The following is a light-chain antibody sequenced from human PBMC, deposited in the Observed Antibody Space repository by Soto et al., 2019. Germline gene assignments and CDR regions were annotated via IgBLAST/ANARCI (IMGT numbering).Light chain of an antibody. V-gene: IGKV1-39*01. Sequence: DLQMTQSPSSLSASVGDRVTITCRASQSISIYLNWYQQKPGKAPKLLIYAASSLQSGVPSRFSGSGSGTDFTLTISSLQPEDFATYYCQQSYSTPPWTFGQGTKVEI. CDR3: QQSYSTPPWT. J-gene: IGKJ1*01. CDR1: QSISIY. CDR2: AAS.